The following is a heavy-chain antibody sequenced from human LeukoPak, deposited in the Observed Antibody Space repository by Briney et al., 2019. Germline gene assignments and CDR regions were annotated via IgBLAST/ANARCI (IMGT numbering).Heavy chain of an antibody. CDR1: GFTFSTSA. J-gene: IGHJ4*02. CDR2: INPSGGST. Sequence: ASVKVSCKASGFTFSTSAMQWVRQAPGQGLEWMGIINPSGGSTSYAQKFQGRVTITADESTSTAYMELSSLRSEDTAVYYCASLGGGSTVTTYLNYWGQGTLVTVSS. CDR3: ASLGGGSTVTTYLNY. V-gene: IGHV1-46*01. D-gene: IGHD4-17*01.